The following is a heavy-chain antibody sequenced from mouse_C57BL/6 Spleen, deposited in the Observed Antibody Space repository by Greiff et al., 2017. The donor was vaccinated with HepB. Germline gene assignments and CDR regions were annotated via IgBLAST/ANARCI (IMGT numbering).Heavy chain of an antibody. D-gene: IGHD1-1*01. CDR2: INPNNGGT. J-gene: IGHJ4*01. CDR3: ARYQDYYGYYYAMDY. Sequence: VQLQQSGPELVKPGASVKISCKASGYTFTDYYMNWVKQSHGKSLEWIGDINPNNGGTSYNQKFKGKATLTVDKSSSTAYMEHRSLTSEDSAVYYCARYQDYYGYYYAMDYWGQGTSVTVSS. CDR1: GYTFTDYY. V-gene: IGHV1-26*01.